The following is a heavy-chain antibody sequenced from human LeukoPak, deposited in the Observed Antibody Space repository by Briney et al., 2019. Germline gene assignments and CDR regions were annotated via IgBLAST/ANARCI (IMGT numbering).Heavy chain of an antibody. CDR2: IIPIFGTA. J-gene: IGHJ6*04. V-gene: IGHV1-69*13. CDR1: GGTFSSYA. Sequence: SVKVSCKASGGTFSSYAISWVRRAPGQALEWMGGIIPIFGTANYAQKFQGRVTITADESTSTAYMELSSLRSEDTAVYYCAREQGYCSGGSCYDLYYYYYGMVVWGKGTTVTVSS. CDR3: AREQGYCSGGSCYDLYYYYYGMVV. D-gene: IGHD2-15*01.